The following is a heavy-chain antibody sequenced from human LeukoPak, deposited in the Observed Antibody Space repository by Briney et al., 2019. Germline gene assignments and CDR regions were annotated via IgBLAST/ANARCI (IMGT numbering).Heavy chain of an antibody. CDR2: IYTSGST. J-gene: IGHJ4*02. CDR3: ARELYYYDSSGYYPDY. V-gene: IGHV4-4*07. D-gene: IGHD3-22*01. CDR1: GGSFSGYY. Sequence: SETLSLTCAVYGGSFSGYYWSWIRQPAGKGLEWIGRIYTSGSTNYNPSLKSRVTMSVDTSKNQFSLKLSSVTAADTAVYYCARELYYYDSSGYYPDYWGQGTLVTVSS.